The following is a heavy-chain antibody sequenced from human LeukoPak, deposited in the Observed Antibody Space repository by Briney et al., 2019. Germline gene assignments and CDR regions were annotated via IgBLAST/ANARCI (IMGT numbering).Heavy chain of an antibody. V-gene: IGHV4-59*01. CDR2: IYYIGST. D-gene: IGHD3-22*01. CDR3: ARYSITLIVPRAFDI. Sequence: PSETLSLTCTVSGGSISSYYWSWIRQPPGQALDLMGYIYYIGSTNYNPSVMSRVTISVDTSKNQFSLKLSSVTAADTAVYYCARYSITLIVPRAFDIWGQGTMVSVSS. CDR1: GGSISSYY. J-gene: IGHJ3*02.